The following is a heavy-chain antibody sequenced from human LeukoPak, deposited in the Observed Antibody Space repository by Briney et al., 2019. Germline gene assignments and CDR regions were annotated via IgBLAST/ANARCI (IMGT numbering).Heavy chain of an antibody. Sequence: GGSLRLSCAASGFTFSSYSMNWVRQAPGKGLEWVSSISSSSSYLYYADSVKGRFTISRDNAKNSLYLQMNSLRAEDTAVYYCARDEVTSLDYWGQGTLVTVSS. J-gene: IGHJ4*02. CDR1: GFTFSSYS. V-gene: IGHV3-21*01. D-gene: IGHD4-17*01. CDR2: ISSSSSYL. CDR3: ARDEVTSLDY.